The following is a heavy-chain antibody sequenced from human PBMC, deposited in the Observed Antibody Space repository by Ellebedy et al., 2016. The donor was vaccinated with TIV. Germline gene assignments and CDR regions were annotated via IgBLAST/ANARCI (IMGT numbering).Heavy chain of an antibody. CDR1: GGSISSYY. D-gene: IGHD3-22*01. V-gene: IGHV4-4*07. Sequence: MPSETLSLTCTVSGGSISSYYWSWIRQPAGKGLEWIGRIYTSGSTNYNPSLKSRVTMSVDTSKNQFSLKLSSVTAADTAVYYCARGSGYYLKEAFDIWGQGTMVTVSS. CDR2: IYTSGST. J-gene: IGHJ3*02. CDR3: ARGSGYYLKEAFDI.